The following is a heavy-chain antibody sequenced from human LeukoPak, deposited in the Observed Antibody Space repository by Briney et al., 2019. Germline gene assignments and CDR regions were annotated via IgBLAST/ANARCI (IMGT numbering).Heavy chain of an antibody. J-gene: IGHJ4*02. CDR2: INQDGGTI. V-gene: IGHV3-7*01. Sequence: GGSLRLSCAASGFSFSSYWMNWVRQAPGKGLEWVAIINQDGGTIHYGDSVKGRFTISRDNAKNSLYLQMNSLRAEDTAVYYCARLGEKADFDYWGQGTLVTVSS. CDR3: ARLGEKADFDY. CDR1: GFSFSSYW. D-gene: IGHD3-16*01.